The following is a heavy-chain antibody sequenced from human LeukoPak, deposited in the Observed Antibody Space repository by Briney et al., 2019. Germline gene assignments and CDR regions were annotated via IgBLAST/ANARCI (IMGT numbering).Heavy chain of an antibody. CDR1: EFTFSSYG. Sequence: PGGSLRLSCAASEFTFSSYGMHWVRQAPGKGLEWVALISNDGKTKFCGDSVKGRFTISRDNSKNTLYLQMNNLRAEDTAVYYCAREGRQWLVLGWFDPWGQGTLVTVSS. J-gene: IGHJ5*02. D-gene: IGHD6-19*01. V-gene: IGHV3-30*03. CDR3: AREGRQWLVLGWFDP. CDR2: ISNDGKTK.